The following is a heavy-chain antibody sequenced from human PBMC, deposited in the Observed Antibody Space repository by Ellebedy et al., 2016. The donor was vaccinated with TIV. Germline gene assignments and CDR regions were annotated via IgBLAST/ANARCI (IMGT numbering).Heavy chain of an antibody. D-gene: IGHD2-2*01. J-gene: IGHJ4*02. Sequence: MPGGSLRLSCTVSGGSISSTSHYWGWIRQPPGKGLEWLGSIYYTGSTYYTPSLKSRVTVSVDTSKNQFSLNLSSVTAADAAVYFCASFCSSATCYAGFDSWGQGTLVTVSS. CDR2: IYYTGST. CDR1: GGSISSTSHY. V-gene: IGHV4-39*01. CDR3: ASFCSSATCYAGFDS.